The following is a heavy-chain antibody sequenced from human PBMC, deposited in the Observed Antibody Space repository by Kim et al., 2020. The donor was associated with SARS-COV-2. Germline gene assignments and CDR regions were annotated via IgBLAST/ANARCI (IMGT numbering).Heavy chain of an antibody. V-gene: IGHV3-15*01. J-gene: IGHJ4*02. CDR1: GFTFSDAY. CDR3: HTKRGYASGADY. Sequence: GGSLRLSCAASGFTFSDAYMHWVRQAPGKGLEWVGRIKNKRDGGTSDYAAPVRGRFTISRDESRNTLHLQMNSLKTEDTALYFCHTKRGYASGADYWGQGTLVTVSS. CDR2: IKNKRDGGTS. D-gene: IGHD5-18*01.